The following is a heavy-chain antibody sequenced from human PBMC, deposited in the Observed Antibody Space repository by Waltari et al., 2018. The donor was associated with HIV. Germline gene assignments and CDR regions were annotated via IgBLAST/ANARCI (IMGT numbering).Heavy chain of an antibody. D-gene: IGHD3-10*01. CDR3: TRGLQMTSYASGNWLWEEMLSKYFFDL. CDR1: GASSVNSH. V-gene: IGHV4-34*01. CDR2: VGPGGIV. Sequence: QVQLSQWATRLLKPSQALSPTSAVYGASSVNSHRTCSCPPPGNGLAWLGEVGPGGIVNVIPSLRRRLTLSTDASKNQFSLTLTSVIAADTAIYFCTRGLQMTSYASGNWLWEEMLSKYFFDLWGLGTRVVVSS. J-gene: IGHJ4*02.